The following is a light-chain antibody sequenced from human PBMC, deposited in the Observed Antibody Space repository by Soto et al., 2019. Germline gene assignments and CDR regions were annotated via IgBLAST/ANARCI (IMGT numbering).Light chain of an antibody. CDR3: HRYGSSIS. Sequence: EIVLTQSPDTLSLSPGERATLSCRASPSVSSNFLAWYQQKPGQVPRLLIDVASRRATGIPERFSGSGSGTDFTLTISRLEPEDVAVYFCHRYGSSISFGGGTKVEIK. CDR1: PSVSSNF. V-gene: IGKV3-20*01. CDR2: VAS. J-gene: IGKJ4*01.